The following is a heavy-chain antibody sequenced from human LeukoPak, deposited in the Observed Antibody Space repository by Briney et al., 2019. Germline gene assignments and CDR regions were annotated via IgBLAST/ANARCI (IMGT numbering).Heavy chain of an antibody. CDR3: VGGVGVSRFNYLDS. CDR2: IWYDASNK. V-gene: IGHV3-33*01. Sequence: GRSLTLSCAASGFTFSSFGMHWVRQAPGKGLGWVAVIWYDASNKYYADSVKGRFTISRDNSKNTLYLQMNSLRDDDTAVYYCVGGVGVSRFNYLDSWGQGTLVIVSS. CDR1: GFTFSSFG. D-gene: IGHD6-13*01. J-gene: IGHJ4*02.